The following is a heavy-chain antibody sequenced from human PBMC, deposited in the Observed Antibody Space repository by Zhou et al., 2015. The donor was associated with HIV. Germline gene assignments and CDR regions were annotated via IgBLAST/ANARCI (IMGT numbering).Heavy chain of an antibody. D-gene: IGHD3-3*01. CDR1: GGTFSSYA. CDR3: ARGVSYYDFWSGYSNDAFDI. Sequence: QVQLVQSGAEVKKPGSSVKVSCKASGGTFSSYAISWVRQAPGQGLEWMGGIIPIFGTANYAQKFQGRVTITADESTSTAYMELSSLRSEDTAVYYCARGVSYYDFWSGYSNDAFDIWGQGTMVTVSS. V-gene: IGHV1-69*12. J-gene: IGHJ3*02. CDR2: IIPIFGTA.